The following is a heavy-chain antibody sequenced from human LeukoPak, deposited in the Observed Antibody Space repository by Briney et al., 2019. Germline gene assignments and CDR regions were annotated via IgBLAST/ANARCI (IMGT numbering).Heavy chain of an antibody. J-gene: IGHJ4*02. CDR2: IYSTGRV. V-gene: IGHV4-61*02. D-gene: IGHD5-18*01. CDR3: ARASETAMVTL. Sequence: SQTLSLTCTVSAVSITSGTYYWTWIRQPAGKGLEWIGRIYSTGRVNYNPSLKSRVTMLLDTSKNHISLKLTSVTAADTAIYFCARASETAMVTLWGQGTLVTVSS. CDR1: AVSITSGTYY.